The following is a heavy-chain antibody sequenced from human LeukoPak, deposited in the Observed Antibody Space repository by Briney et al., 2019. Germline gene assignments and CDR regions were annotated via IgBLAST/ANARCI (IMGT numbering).Heavy chain of an antibody. CDR1: GFTFSSYE. V-gene: IGHV3-21*06. Sequence: GGSLRLSCAASGFTFSSYEMNWVRQAPGKGLEWISSITSSSSYIYYADSVKGRFTISRDNAKNSLFLQMNNLSPDDTAVYFCARDPYSGNYGNYYYYYMDVWGKGTTVTISS. CDR3: ARDPYSGNYGNYYYYYMDV. J-gene: IGHJ6*03. CDR2: ITSSSSYI. D-gene: IGHD1-26*01.